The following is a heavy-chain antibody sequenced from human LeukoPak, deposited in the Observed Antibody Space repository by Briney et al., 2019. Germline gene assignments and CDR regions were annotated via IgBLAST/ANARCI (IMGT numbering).Heavy chain of an antibody. D-gene: IGHD6-13*01. Sequence: GGSLRLSCAASGCTFSSYWMNWVRQAPGKGLEWVANIKQDGSEKKYVDSVEGRFTISGDNAKNSLYLQMNSLRAEDTAVYYCMTASRSSSWPPPTWGQGTLVTVSS. CDR2: IKQDGSEK. CDR3: MTASRSSSWPPPT. CDR1: GCTFSSYW. J-gene: IGHJ5*02. V-gene: IGHV3-7*01.